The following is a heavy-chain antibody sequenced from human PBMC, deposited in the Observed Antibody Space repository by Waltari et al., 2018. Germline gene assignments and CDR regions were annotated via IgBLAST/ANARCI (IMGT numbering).Heavy chain of an antibody. D-gene: IGHD6-19*01. Sequence: QVQLVESGGGVVQPGRSLRLSCAASGFTFSSYAMHWVRQAPGKGLEWVAVRSYDGSNKYYADSVKGRFTISRDNSKNTLYLQMNSLRAEDTAVYYCARDGIAVADSFFDYWGQGTLVTVSS. J-gene: IGHJ4*02. V-gene: IGHV3-30-3*01. CDR3: ARDGIAVADSFFDY. CDR2: RSYDGSNK. CDR1: GFTFSSYA.